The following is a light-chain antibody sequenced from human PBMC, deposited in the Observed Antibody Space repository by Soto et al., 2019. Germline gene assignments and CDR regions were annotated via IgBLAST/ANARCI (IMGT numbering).Light chain of an antibody. J-gene: IGLJ1*01. V-gene: IGLV2-14*01. CDR3: SSYTNTGTLYV. Sequence: QSALTQPASVSGSPGQSITISCTGTSSDVGGYNYVSWYQQHPGKAPKLLIYEVTNRPSGVSNRFSGPKSGNAASLTISGLQAEDEADYYCSSYTNTGTLYVFGTGTKVTVL. CDR1: SSDVGGYNY. CDR2: EVT.